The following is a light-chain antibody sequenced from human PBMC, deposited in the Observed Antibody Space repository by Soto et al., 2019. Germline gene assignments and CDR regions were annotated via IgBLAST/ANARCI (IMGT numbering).Light chain of an antibody. Sequence: QSALTQPASVSGSPGQSITISCTGTSSDVGGYNYVSWYQQHPGKAPKLMIYEVSNRPSGVSNRFSGFKSGNTASLTISGLQGEDEANYYCSSYTSSSPLVFGNGTKPTVL. V-gene: IGLV2-14*01. CDR2: EVS. CDR1: SSDVGGYNY. J-gene: IGLJ1*01. CDR3: SSYTSSSPLV.